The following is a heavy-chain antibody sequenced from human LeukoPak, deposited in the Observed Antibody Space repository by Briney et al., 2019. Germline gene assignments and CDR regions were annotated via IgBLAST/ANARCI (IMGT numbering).Heavy chain of an antibody. V-gene: IGHV3-53*01. D-gene: IGHD2-2*01. CDR2: IYSGGST. Sequence: GGSLRLSCAASGFTVSSNYMSWVRQAPGKGLEGVSVIYSGGSTYYADSVKGRFTISRDNSKNTLYLQMNSLRAEDTAVYYCARASSTSAFSGMDVWGKGTTVTVSS. J-gene: IGHJ6*04. CDR3: ARASSTSAFSGMDV. CDR1: GFTVSSNY.